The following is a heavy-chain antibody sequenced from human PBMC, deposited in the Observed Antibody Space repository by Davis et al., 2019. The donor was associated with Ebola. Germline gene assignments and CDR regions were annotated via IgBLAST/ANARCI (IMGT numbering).Heavy chain of an antibody. Sequence: MPSETLSLTCAVHGRSFTGYYWSWIRQPPGKGLAWIGEINHRGSTNYNPSLKSRVTISVDTSKNQFPLKLSSVTAADTAVYYCARHTVTTIWRATGWFDPWGQGTLVTVSS. CDR1: GRSFTGYY. D-gene: IGHD4-17*01. V-gene: IGHV4-34*01. J-gene: IGHJ5*02. CDR2: INHRGST. CDR3: ARHTVTTIWRATGWFDP.